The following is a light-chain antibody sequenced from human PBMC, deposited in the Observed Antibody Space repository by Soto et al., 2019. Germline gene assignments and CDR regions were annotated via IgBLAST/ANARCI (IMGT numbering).Light chain of an antibody. CDR3: RQYNNWPPSYS. Sequence: EIVMTQSPATLSVSPGERATLSCRASQSVSSNLAWYQQKPGQAPRLLIYGASTRATGIPARFSGSGSGTEFTLTISSLQSEDFAVYYGRQYNNWPPSYSFGKGTKLEIK. V-gene: IGKV3-15*01. J-gene: IGKJ2*01. CDR1: QSVSSN. CDR2: GAS.